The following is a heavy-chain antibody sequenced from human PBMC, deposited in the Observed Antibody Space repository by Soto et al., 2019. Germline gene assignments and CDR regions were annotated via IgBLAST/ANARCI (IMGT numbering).Heavy chain of an antibody. V-gene: IGHV1-69*13. Sequence: VASVKVSCKASGGTFSSYAISWVRQAPGQGLEWMGGIIPIFGTANYAQKFQGRVTITADESTSTAYMELSSLRSEDTAVYYCARQIEYSSSEHWFDPWGQGTLVTVSS. D-gene: IGHD6-6*01. CDR3: ARQIEYSSSEHWFDP. J-gene: IGHJ5*02. CDR1: GGTFSSYA. CDR2: IIPIFGTA.